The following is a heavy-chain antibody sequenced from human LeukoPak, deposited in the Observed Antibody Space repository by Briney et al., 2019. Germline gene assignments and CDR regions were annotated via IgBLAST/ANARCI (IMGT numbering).Heavy chain of an antibody. J-gene: IGHJ4*02. CDR3: Y. V-gene: IGHV4-61*01. CDR1: GGSVSSGTRY. CDR2: IYYTGST. Sequence: TSETLSLTCTVSGGSVSSGTRYWSWIRQPPGRGLEWIGYIYYTGSTNYNPSLKSRVSMSIDTSKNQFSLKLTSVTAADTAVYYDYWGQGTLVTVSS.